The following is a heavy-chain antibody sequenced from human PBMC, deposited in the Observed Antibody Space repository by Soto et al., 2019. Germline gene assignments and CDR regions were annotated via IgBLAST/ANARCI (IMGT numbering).Heavy chain of an antibody. Sequence: EVQLVESGGGLVKPGGSLRLSCAASGFTFSRYGMNWLRQAPGKWLEWVAYISSSTSYGYYADSVKGRFSTSRDNSKNILYLEMYALRTEDTAVYYCARDPSEGRVGNWFESWGQGTLVTVSS. CDR3: ARDPSEGRVGNWFES. CDR2: ISSSTSYG. CDR1: GFTFSRYG. V-gene: IGHV3-21*06. D-gene: IGHD2-2*01. J-gene: IGHJ5*01.